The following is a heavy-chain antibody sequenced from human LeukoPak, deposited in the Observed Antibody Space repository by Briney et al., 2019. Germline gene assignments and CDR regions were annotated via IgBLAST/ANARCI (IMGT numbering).Heavy chain of an antibody. V-gene: IGHV3-23*01. J-gene: IGHJ5*02. CDR3: ARDYTGYFP. D-gene: IGHD3-9*01. CDR1: GLGFSSYA. CDR2: ISGSGGST. Sequence: GGSLRLSCAASGLGFSSYAMSWVRQAPGKGLEWVSAISGSGGSTYYADSVKGRFTISRDNSENTLYLQMNSLRAEDTAVYYCARDYTGYFPWGQGTLVIVSS.